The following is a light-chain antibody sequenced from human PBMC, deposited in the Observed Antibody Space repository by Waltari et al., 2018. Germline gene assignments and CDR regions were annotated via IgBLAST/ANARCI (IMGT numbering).Light chain of an antibody. V-gene: IGLV2-14*01. J-gene: IGLJ2*01. CDR2: DVS. CDR1: SNDVGGYNS. CDR3: SSQSSNDVVL. Sequence: QSALTQPASVSGSPGQSVTIFCAGTSNDVGGYNSVSWYQEHPGQAPRVIIHDVSDRTSGVSDRFSGYKSGITASLTSSELQAADEAEYYCSSQSSNDVVLFGRGNKLTVL.